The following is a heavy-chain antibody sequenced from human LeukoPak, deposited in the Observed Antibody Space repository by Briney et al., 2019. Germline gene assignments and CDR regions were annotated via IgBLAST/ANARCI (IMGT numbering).Heavy chain of an antibody. CDR3: ARGREAGNRRLAGDDY. V-gene: IGHV3-30*01. D-gene: IGHD3-10*01. Sequence: GGSLRLSCAASGFTFTNYAMHWVRQAPGKGLEWVSIISYEGSEKYYADSVKGRFTISRDNSRNALYLQMNSLRPEDTAVYYCARGREAGNRRLAGDDYWGQGTLVIVSS. CDR2: ISYEGSEK. J-gene: IGHJ4*02. CDR1: GFTFTNYA.